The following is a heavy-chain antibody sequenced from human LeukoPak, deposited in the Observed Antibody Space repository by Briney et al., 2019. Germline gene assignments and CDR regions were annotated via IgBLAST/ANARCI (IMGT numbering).Heavy chain of an antibody. D-gene: IGHD3-22*01. CDR2: IYHSGTT. Sequence: SETLSLTCAVSGGSISSGGYSWSWIRQPPGKGLECIGYIYHSGTTYYNPSLKSRVTISVDRSKNQFSLKLSSVTAADTAVYYCARGRGLYYYDSSGYYYRYWGQGTLVTVSS. J-gene: IGHJ4*02. CDR3: ARGRGLYYYDSSGYYYRY. CDR1: GGSISSGGYS. V-gene: IGHV4-30-2*01.